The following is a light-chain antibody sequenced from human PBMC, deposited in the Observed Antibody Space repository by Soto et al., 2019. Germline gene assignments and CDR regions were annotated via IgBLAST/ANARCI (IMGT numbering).Light chain of an antibody. J-gene: IGKJ1*01. Sequence: EIVMTQSPATLSVSPGERATLSCRASQSVTSNLAWYQQKRGQAPRLLIYGAATRATSVPARFSGSGSGTEFTLTITSLQSEDFALYYCQQYHSWPAFGRGTKV. CDR1: QSVTSN. CDR2: GAA. V-gene: IGKV3-15*01. CDR3: QQYHSWPA.